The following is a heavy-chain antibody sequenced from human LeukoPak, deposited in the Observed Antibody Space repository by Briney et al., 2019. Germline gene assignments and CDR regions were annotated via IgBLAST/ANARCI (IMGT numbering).Heavy chain of an antibody. V-gene: IGHV3-9*03. D-gene: IGHD6-6*01. J-gene: IGHJ4*02. Sequence: GGSLRLSCAASGFTFDDYAMHWVRHAPGKGLEWVSGISWNSGSIGYADSVKGRFTISRDNAKNSLYLQMNSLRAEDMALYYCARSGSSSPTNYFDYWGQGTLVTVSS. CDR2: ISWNSGSI. CDR3: ARSGSSSPTNYFDY. CDR1: GFTFDDYA.